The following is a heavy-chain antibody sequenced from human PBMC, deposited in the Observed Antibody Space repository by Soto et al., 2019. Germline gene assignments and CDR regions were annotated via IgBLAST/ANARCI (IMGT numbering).Heavy chain of an antibody. CDR3: ARDSADSSGYPDDAFDI. Sequence: GSLRLSCEASGFTFSSYWMHWVRQAPGKGLVWVSRINSDGSSTSYADSVKGRFTISRDNAKNTLYLQMNSLRAEDTAVYYCARDSADSSGYPDDAFDIWGQGTTVTVSS. CDR1: GFTFSSYW. D-gene: IGHD3-22*01. J-gene: IGHJ3*02. V-gene: IGHV3-74*01. CDR2: INSDGSST.